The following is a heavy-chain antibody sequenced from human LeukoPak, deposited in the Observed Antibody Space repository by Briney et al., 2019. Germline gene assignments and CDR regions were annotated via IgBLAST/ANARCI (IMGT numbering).Heavy chain of an antibody. V-gene: IGHV1-69*13. D-gene: IGHD6-19*01. CDR1: GCTHIRCA. CDR2: IIPIFCTA. CDR3: ARSSGWNSFDY. Sequence: AVTVSCKSSGCTHIRCAICWVRQARSQGLEGMGGIIPIFCTANYAQKFQGRVTITADQSTSTAYMELSSLRSQDTAVYCCARSSGWNSFDYWGQGTLVTVSS. J-gene: IGHJ4*02.